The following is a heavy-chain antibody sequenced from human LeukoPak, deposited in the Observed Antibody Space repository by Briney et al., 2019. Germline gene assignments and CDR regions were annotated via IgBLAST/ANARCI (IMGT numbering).Heavy chain of an antibody. CDR3: AKANYGSGSYYRFIYYYMDV. CDR2: IRYDGSNK. D-gene: IGHD3-10*01. V-gene: IGHV3-30*02. Sequence: GGSLRLSCAASGFTFSSYGMHWVRQAPGKGLEWVAFIRYDGSNKYYADSVKGRFTISRDNSKNTLYLQMNSLRAEDTAVYYCAKANYGSGSYYRFIYYYMDVWDKGTAVTVSS. J-gene: IGHJ6*03. CDR1: GFTFSSYG.